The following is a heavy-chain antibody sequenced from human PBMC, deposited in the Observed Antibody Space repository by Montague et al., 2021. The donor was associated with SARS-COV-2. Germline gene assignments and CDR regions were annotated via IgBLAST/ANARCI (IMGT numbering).Heavy chain of an antibody. D-gene: IGHD3-10*01. CDR1: GFSLSTSGMC. CDR2: IDWDDDK. J-gene: IGHJ4*02. Sequence: PALGKPTQTLTLTCTFSGFSLSTSGMCVSWIRQPPGKALEWLAHIDWDDDKYYSTSLKTRLTISKDTSKNQVVLTMTNMDPVDTATYYCARMSVRGVIFDYWGQGTLVTVSS. CDR3: ARMSVRGVIFDY. V-gene: IGHV2-70*01.